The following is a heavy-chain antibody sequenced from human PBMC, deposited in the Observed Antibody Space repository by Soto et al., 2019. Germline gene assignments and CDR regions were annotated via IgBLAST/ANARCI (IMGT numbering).Heavy chain of an antibody. J-gene: IGHJ6*02. V-gene: IGHV1-69*13. CDR1: GGTFSSYA. CDR3: ARVTRGGAWDFPIDYYYYGMDV. D-gene: IGHD2-21*01. CDR2: IIPIFGTA. Sequence: ASVKVSCKASGGTFSSYAISWVRQAPGQGLEWMGGIIPIFGTANYAQKFQGRVTITADESTSTAYMELSSLRSEDTAVYYCARVTRGGAWDFPIDYYYYGMDVWGQGTTVTVSS.